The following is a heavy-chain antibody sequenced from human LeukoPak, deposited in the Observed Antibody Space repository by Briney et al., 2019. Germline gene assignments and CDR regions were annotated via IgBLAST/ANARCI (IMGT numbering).Heavy chain of an antibody. Sequence: SETLSSTCTVAGVSITSYYWSWIRQPPGKGLEWIGYIYYSGSTNYNPSLQSRVTISVDTSKNQFSLKLSSVTAADTAVYYCARVMDTGYGGKLLGYYYYMDVWGKGTTVTVSS. V-gene: IGHV4-59*13. CDR2: IYYSGST. D-gene: IGHD4/OR15-4a*01. CDR3: ARVMDTGYGGKLLGYYYYMDV. CDR1: GVSITSYY. J-gene: IGHJ6*03.